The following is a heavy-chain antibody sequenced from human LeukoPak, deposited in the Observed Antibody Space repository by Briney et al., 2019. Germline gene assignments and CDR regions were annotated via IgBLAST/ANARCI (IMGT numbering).Heavy chain of an antibody. CDR1: GYTFIGYY. Sequence: ASVKVSCKASGYTFIGYYMHWVRQAPGQGLEWMGWINPSSGGANYAQNFQGRVTMTRDTSISTAYMDLSRLRSDDTAVYYCARGLRYFDWLLYFDYWGQGTLVTVSP. CDR3: ARGLRYFDWLLYFDY. V-gene: IGHV1-2*02. CDR2: INPSSGGA. D-gene: IGHD3-9*01. J-gene: IGHJ4*02.